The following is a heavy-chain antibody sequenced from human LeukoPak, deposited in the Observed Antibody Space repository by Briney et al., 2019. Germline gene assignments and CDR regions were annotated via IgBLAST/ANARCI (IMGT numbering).Heavy chain of an antibody. V-gene: IGHV1-69*04. Sequence: SVKVSCKASGGTFSSYAISWVRQAPGQGLEWMGRIIPILGIANYAQKFQGRVTITADISTSTAYMELSSLRSEDTAVYYCARSVVHQGYFDYWGQGTLVTVSS. CDR1: GGTFSSYA. J-gene: IGHJ4*02. CDR3: ARSVVHQGYFDY. CDR2: IIPILGIA. D-gene: IGHD4-23*01.